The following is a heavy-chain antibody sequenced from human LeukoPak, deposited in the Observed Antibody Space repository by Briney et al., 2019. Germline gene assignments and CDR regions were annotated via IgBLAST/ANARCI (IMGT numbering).Heavy chain of an antibody. D-gene: IGHD2-15*01. Sequence: GGSLRLSCAASGLTFSSYAMNWVRQAPGKGLEWVSAISGSGGSTYYADSVKGRFTISRANSKNTLYLQMNSLRAEDTAVYYCAKGRGYCSGGSCYSDYWGQGTLVTVSS. CDR3: AKGRGYCSGGSCYSDY. CDR1: GLTFSSYA. J-gene: IGHJ4*02. V-gene: IGHV3-23*01. CDR2: ISGSGGST.